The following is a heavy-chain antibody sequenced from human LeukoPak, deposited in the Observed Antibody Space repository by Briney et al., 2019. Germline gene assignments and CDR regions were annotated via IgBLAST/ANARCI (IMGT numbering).Heavy chain of an antibody. CDR2: IYPGDSDT. V-gene: IGHV5-51*01. Sequence: GASLKISWKGSGYSFTSYWIGWVRQMRGKGLEWMGIIYPGDSDTRYSPSFQGQVTISADKSISTAYLQWSSLKASDTAMYYCARLGPTTGEVYWGQGTLVTVSS. D-gene: IGHD3-16*01. CDR1: GYSFTSYW. CDR3: ARLGPTTGEVY. J-gene: IGHJ4*02.